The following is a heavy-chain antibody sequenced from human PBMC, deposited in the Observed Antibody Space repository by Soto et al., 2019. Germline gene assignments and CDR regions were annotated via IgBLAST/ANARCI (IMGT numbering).Heavy chain of an antibody. Sequence: QLHLVQSGAVVKKPGASVTVSCSASGYPVTAYYMHWVRQAPGQGLEWMGGINPATGAAKYTQTSQGRVTMTRDTSTSTVFMELSGLTSEDTAVFYCARGGGVGVAGSAAFDMWGQGTLVTVSS. V-gene: IGHV1-2*02. CDR2: INPATGAA. CDR3: ARGGGVGVAGSAAFDM. D-gene: IGHD3-3*01. CDR1: GYPVTAYY. J-gene: IGHJ3*02.